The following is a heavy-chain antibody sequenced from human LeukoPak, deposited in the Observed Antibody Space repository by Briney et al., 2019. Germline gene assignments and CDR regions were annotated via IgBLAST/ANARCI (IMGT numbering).Heavy chain of an antibody. V-gene: IGHV3-48*03. CDR2: ISSSGSTI. Sequence: GGSLRLSCAASGFTFSSYEMNWVRQAPGKGLEWVSYISSSGSTIYYADSVEGRFTISRDNAKNSLYLQMNSLRAEDTAVYYCARNFIAAAGRGYFDYWGQGTLVTVSS. CDR3: ARNFIAAAGRGYFDY. CDR1: GFTFSSYE. J-gene: IGHJ4*02. D-gene: IGHD6-13*01.